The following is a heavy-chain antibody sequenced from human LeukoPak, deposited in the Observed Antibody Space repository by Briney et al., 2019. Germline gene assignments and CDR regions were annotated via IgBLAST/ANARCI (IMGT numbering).Heavy chain of an antibody. V-gene: IGHV4-59*01. J-gene: IGHJ6*02. D-gene: IGHD2-8*01. Sequence: SETLSLTCTVSGGSLSSYYWSWIRQPPGKGLEWIGYIYYSGSTNYNPSLKSRVTISVDTSKNQFSLKLSSVTAADTAVYYCAGYCTNGVCGFYGMDVWGQGTTVTVSS. CDR2: IYYSGST. CDR3: AGYCTNGVCGFYGMDV. CDR1: GGSLSSYY.